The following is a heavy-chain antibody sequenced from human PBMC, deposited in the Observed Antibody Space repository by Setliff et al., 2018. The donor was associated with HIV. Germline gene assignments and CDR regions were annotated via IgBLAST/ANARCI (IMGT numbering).Heavy chain of an antibody. CDR2: IYPGNSDT. D-gene: IGHD6-19*01. Sequence: GESLKISCKGSGNSFTRYWIGWVRQMPGKGLEWMGIIYPGNSDTTYSPSFQGQVTISADKSISTAYLQWSSLKASDTAMYYCAKHLSPGSGWYSKARGMDVWGQGTTVTVSS. CDR1: GNSFTRYW. V-gene: IGHV5-51*01. CDR3: AKHLSPGSGWYSKARGMDV. J-gene: IGHJ6*02.